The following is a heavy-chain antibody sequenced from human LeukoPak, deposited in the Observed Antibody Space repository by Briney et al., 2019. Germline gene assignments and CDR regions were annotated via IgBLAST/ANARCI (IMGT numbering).Heavy chain of an antibody. D-gene: IGHD6-13*01. CDR2: IYYSGST. CDR1: GGSISSGGYY. Sequence: PSETLSLTCTVSGGSISSGGYYWSWIRQHPGKGLEWIGYIYYSGSTYYNPSLKSRVTISVDTSKNQFSLKLSSVTAADTAVYYCARESIAAAGTSFDPWGQGTLVTVSS. V-gene: IGHV4-31*03. J-gene: IGHJ5*02. CDR3: ARESIAAAGTSFDP.